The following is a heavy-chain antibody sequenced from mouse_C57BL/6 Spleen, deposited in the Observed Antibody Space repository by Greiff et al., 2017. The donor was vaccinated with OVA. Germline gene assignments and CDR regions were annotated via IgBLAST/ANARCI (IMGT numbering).Heavy chain of an antibody. V-gene: IGHV1-42*01. CDR3: ARVDYYGSSSYFDY. CDR2: INPSTGGT. D-gene: IGHD1-1*01. Sequence: EVQLQQSGPELVKPGASVKISCKASGYSFTGYYMNWVKQSPEKSLEWIGEINPSTGGTTYNQKFKAKATLTVDKSSSTAYMQLKSLTSEDSAVYYCARVDYYGSSSYFDYWGQGTTLTVSS. J-gene: IGHJ2*01. CDR1: GYSFTGYY.